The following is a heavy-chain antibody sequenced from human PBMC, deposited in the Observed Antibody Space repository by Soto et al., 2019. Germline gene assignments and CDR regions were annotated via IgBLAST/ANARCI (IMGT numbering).Heavy chain of an antibody. D-gene: IGHD3-3*01. J-gene: IGHJ5*02. CDR3: ARGPILRFLEWFPNWFDP. Sequence: ASVKVSCKASGYTFTSYDINWVRQATGQGLEWMGWMNPSSGNTGYAQKFQGRVTMTRNTSISTAYMELSSLRSEDTAVYYCARGPILRFLEWFPNWFDPWGQGTLVTVSS. V-gene: IGHV1-8*01. CDR2: MNPSSGNT. CDR1: GYTFTSYD.